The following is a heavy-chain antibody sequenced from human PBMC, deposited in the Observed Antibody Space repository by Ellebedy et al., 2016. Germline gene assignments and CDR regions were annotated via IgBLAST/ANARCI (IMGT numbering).Heavy chain of an antibody. J-gene: IGHJ4*02. Sequence: GGSLRLSCAASGFTVSTNYMKWVRQAPGKGLEWVSAIFSDGNTYYADSVKGRFTISRDNSKNTLYLQMNSLRAEDTAVYFCARDPNDGRYFDYWGQGTLVTVSS. D-gene: IGHD1-1*01. V-gene: IGHV3-53*01. CDR2: IFSDGNT. CDR1: GFTVSTNY. CDR3: ARDPNDGRYFDY.